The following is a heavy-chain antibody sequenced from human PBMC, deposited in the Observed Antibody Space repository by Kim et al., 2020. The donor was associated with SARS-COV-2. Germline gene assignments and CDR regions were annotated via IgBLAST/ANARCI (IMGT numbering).Heavy chain of an antibody. D-gene: IGHD2-15*01. J-gene: IGHJ4*02. CDR1: GYTFTGYY. CDR3: ARLGRGYCSGGSCYSVFDY. CDR2: INPNSGGT. Sequence: ASVKVSCKASGYTFTGYYMHWVRQAPGQGLEWMGRINPNSGGTNYAQKFQGRVTMTRDTFISTAYMELSRLRSDDTAVYYCARLGRGYCSGGSCYSVFDYWGQGTLVTVSS. V-gene: IGHV1-2*06.